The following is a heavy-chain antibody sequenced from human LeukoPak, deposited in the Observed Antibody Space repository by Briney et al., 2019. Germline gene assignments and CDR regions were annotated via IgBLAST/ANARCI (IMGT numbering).Heavy chain of an antibody. J-gene: IGHJ3*02. CDR2: IHGDGSTT. V-gene: IGHV3-74*01. Sequence: GGSLRLSCAASGFTLSNYWMHWVRQTPGKGLVWVSRIHGDGSTTNYADSVKGRFTISRDNAKNTLYLQMNSLRAEDAAMYYCARVGYYYDDNCDAFDIWGQGTMVTDCS. D-gene: IGHD3-22*01. CDR3: ARVGYYYDDNCDAFDI. CDR1: GFTLSNYW.